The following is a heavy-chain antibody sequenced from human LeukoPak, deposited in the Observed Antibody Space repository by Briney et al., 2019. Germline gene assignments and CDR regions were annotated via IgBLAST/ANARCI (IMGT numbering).Heavy chain of an antibody. CDR2: VSGGGDIT. CDR3: AKEQVVSPPWVSYFDY. D-gene: IGHD1-26*01. Sequence: GGSLRVSRVASGFTLSTYAMSWVRQTPAKGLEWVSVVSGGGDITYYADYVMAQFTISRDNSENQVYLKMNGLRAEDTAVYYCAKEQVVSPPWVSYFDYWAQGTLVTVSS. V-gene: IGHV3-23*01. CDR1: GFTLSTYA. J-gene: IGHJ4*02.